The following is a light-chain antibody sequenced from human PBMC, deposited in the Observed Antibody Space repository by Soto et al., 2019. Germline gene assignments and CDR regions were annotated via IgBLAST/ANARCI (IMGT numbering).Light chain of an antibody. CDR3: SSYTSSSTLWV. Sequence: QSALTQPASVSGSPGQSITISCTGTSSDVGGYNYVSWYQQHPGKAPKLRIYEVSNRPSGVSNRFSGSKSGNTASLTSSGLQAEDEADYYCSSYTSSSTLWVFGGGTKVTVL. CDR1: SSDVGGYNY. CDR2: EVS. J-gene: IGLJ3*02. V-gene: IGLV2-14*01.